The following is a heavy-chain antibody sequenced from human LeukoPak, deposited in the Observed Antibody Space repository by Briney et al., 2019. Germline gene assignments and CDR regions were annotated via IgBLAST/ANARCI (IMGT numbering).Heavy chain of an antibody. Sequence: SETLSLTCTVSGGSISSYFWSWIRQPPGKGLEWIGYIYSSGNTNYNPSLKSRVTISVDRSKNQFSLKLSSVTTADTAVYYCARRRTAGDSGYLFDYWGQGTLVTVSS. V-gene: IGHV4-59*01. CDR2: IYSSGNT. D-gene: IGHD3-10*01. CDR1: GGSISSYF. CDR3: ARRRTAGDSGYLFDY. J-gene: IGHJ4*02.